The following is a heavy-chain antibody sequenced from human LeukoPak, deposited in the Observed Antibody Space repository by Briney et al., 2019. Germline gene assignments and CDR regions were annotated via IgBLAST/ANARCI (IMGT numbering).Heavy chain of an antibody. CDR1: GGSISSYY. Sequence: SETLSLTCTVSGGSISSYYWSWIRQPPGKGLEWIGYIYYSGSTNYNPSLKSRVTISVDTSKNQFSLKLSSVTAADTAVYYCARSFQDQLLLNNWFDPWGQGTLVTVSS. CDR2: IYYSGST. D-gene: IGHD2-2*01. V-gene: IGHV4-59*08. CDR3: ARSFQDQLLLNNWFDP. J-gene: IGHJ5*02.